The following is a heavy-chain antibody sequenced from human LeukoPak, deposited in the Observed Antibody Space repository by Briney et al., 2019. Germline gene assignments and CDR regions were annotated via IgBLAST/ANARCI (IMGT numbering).Heavy chain of an antibody. Sequence: SETLSLTCTVSGGSISSGSYYWSWIRQPAGKGLEWIGRIYISGSTNYNPSLKRRVTISVDTSKNQFSLKLSSVTAADTAVYYCARASTVVNPYYFDCWGQGTLVTVSS. V-gene: IGHV4-61*02. CDR3: ARASTVVNPYYFDC. D-gene: IGHD4-23*01. CDR2: IYISGST. J-gene: IGHJ4*02. CDR1: GGSISSGSYY.